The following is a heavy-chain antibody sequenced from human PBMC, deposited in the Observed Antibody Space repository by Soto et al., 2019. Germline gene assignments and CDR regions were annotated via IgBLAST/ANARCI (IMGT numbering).Heavy chain of an antibody. D-gene: IGHD6-13*01. V-gene: IGHV4-34*01. Sequence: QVQLQQWGAGLLKPSETLSLTCAVYGGSFSGYYWSWIRQPPGKGLEWIGEINHSRSTNYNPSLKSRVTISVDTSKNQFSLKLSSVTAADTAVYYCARGRRSGQQLWYWGQGTLVTVSS. CDR3: ARGRRSGQQLWY. CDR1: GGSFSGYY. CDR2: INHSRST. J-gene: IGHJ4*02.